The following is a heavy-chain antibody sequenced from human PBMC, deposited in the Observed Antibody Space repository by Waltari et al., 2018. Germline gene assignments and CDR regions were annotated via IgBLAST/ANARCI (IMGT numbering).Heavy chain of an antibody. Sequence: EVQLVESGGGLIQPGGSLRLSCAASGFIVGYNYMSWVRQAPGKGLEGVSVLHAGGATYYEDSVKGRFTISRDNSKNTLYLQMNNLRVEDTAVYFCARAGLGSPSQWLQLFDSWGQGTLVTVSS. D-gene: IGHD5-18*01. J-gene: IGHJ4*02. V-gene: IGHV3-53*03. CDR1: GFIVGYNY. CDR3: ARAGLGSPSQWLQLFDS. CDR2: LHAGGAT.